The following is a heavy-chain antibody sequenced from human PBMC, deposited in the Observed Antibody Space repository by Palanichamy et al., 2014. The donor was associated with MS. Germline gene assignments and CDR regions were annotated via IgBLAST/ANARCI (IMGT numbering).Heavy chain of an antibody. Sequence: VQLQESGPGLVKPSETLSLTCTVSGYSISSGYYWGWIRQPPGKGLEWIGSIYHSGSTYYNPSLKGRVTISVDTSKNQFSLKLSSVTAADTAVYYCARDLYSYGYEVYYYYGMDVWGQGTTVTVSS. D-gene: IGHD5-18*01. J-gene: IGHJ6*02. V-gene: IGHV4-38-2*02. CDR1: GYSISSGYY. CDR3: ARDLYSYGYEVYYYYGMDV. CDR2: IYHSGST.